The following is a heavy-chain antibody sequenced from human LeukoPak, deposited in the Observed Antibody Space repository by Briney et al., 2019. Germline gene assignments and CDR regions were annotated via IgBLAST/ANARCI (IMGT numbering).Heavy chain of an antibody. CDR2: ISSTSTFI. Sequence: GGSLRLSCAASGFTFSRYSMNWVRQAPGKGLEWVASISSTSTFIYSADSVKGRFTISRDTAKNSLFLRMNSLRAEDTAIYYCARDYFDSSDYPQTYYYYYMDVWGKGTTVTVSS. CDR1: GFTFSRYS. J-gene: IGHJ6*03. V-gene: IGHV3-21*01. CDR3: ARDYFDSSDYPQTYYYYYMDV. D-gene: IGHD3-22*01.